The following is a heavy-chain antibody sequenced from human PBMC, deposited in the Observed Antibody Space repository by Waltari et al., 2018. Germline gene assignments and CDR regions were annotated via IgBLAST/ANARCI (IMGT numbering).Heavy chain of an antibody. Sequence: QVQLAQSGGGMGQPGGALGLSCAASVFTFSNYAMHWVPKAPGKGLEWVAGILYDGSNKYYADSVKGRLTISRDNSKNTLYLQMNSLRAEDTAVYYCAKDGMPYLWGQGTLVTVSS. CDR3: AKDGMPYL. V-gene: IGHV3-30*18. J-gene: IGHJ5*02. D-gene: IGHD2-2*01. CDR2: ILYDGSNK. CDR1: VFTFSNYA.